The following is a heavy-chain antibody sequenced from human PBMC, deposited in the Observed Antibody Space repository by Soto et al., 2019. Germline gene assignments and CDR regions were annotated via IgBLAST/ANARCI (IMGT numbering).Heavy chain of an antibody. V-gene: IGHV5-51*01. D-gene: IGHD1-26*01. J-gene: IGHJ4*02. CDR1: RYKFGSAG. CDR3: ASPVGHSGRPRPLM. CDR2: IDPGDCDT. Sequence: XEWLKISWEGVRYKFGSAGVVWVRQMPGKGLDWMGIIDPGDCDTRYSPSFQGQVTISADKSISTDYLQWSSLKASDTAMYYCASPVGHSGRPRPLMWAQGTLVTVSS.